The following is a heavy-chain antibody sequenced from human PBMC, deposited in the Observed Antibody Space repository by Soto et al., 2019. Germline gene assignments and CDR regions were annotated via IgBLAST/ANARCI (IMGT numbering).Heavy chain of an antibody. CDR3: ARESNIVVVPAAINAFDI. Sequence: VASVKVSCKTSGYTFTGYYMHWVRQAPGQGLEWMGWINPNSGDTNYAQKFQGRVTMAGDTSISTAYMELSRLRSDDTAVYYCARESNIVVVPAAINAFDIWGQGTMVTVSS. CDR2: INPNSGDT. CDR1: GYTFTGYY. V-gene: IGHV1-2*02. J-gene: IGHJ3*02. D-gene: IGHD2-2*02.